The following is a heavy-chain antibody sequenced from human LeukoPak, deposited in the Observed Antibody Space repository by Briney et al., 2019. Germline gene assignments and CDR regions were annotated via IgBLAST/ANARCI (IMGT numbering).Heavy chain of an antibody. J-gene: IGHJ5*02. CDR3: ARDRGAGWFDP. D-gene: IGHD3-10*01. Sequence: QPGGSLRLSCAASGFTFSSSWMQWVRQAPGKGLVWVSRINIDGSITSYADSVKGRFTISRDNAKNTLYLQVSSPRAEDTAVYYCARDRGAGWFDPWGQGTLVTVSS. CDR1: GFTFSSSW. V-gene: IGHV3-74*01. CDR2: INIDGSIT.